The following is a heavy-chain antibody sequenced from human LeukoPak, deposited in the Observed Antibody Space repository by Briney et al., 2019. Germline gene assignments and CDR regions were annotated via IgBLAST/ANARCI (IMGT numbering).Heavy chain of an antibody. Sequence: PSETLSLTCAVSGGSISSSSYYWCWIRQPPGKELEWIGSIYYSGSTYYNPSLKSRVTISVDTSKNQFSLKLSSVTAADTAVYYCARPSGVVVPNYYMDVWGKGTTVTVSS. CDR3: ARPSGVVVPNYYMDV. D-gene: IGHD2-2*01. CDR1: GGSISSSSYY. CDR2: IYYSGST. J-gene: IGHJ6*03. V-gene: IGHV4-39*01.